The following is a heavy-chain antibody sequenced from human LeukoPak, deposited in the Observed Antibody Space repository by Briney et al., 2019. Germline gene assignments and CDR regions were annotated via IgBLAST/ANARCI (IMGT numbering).Heavy chain of an antibody. Sequence: SQTLSLTCTVSGGSISSGGYYWSWIRQHPGKGLEWIGYIYYSGSTYYNPSLKSRVTISVDTSKYQFSLKLSSVTAADTAVYYCARGYSSSWFDYWGQGTLVTVSS. CDR1: GGSISSGGYY. J-gene: IGHJ4*02. D-gene: IGHD6-13*01. V-gene: IGHV4-31*03. CDR3: ARGYSSSWFDY. CDR2: IYYSGST.